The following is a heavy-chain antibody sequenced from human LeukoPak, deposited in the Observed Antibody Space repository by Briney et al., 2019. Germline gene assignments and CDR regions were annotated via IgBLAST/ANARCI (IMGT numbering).Heavy chain of an antibody. CDR1: GYTFTSYY. J-gene: IGHJ4*02. Sequence: ASVKLSCKPSGYTFTSYYMHWVRQAPGQGLECMGIINTSGGRTSYEQKFQGRVTMTRDTSTSTVYIELSSLRSEDTAVYYCARGFREDYDIQLINGDYWGQGTVVTVSS. CDR2: INTSGGRT. V-gene: IGHV1-46*01. D-gene: IGHD3-9*01. CDR3: ARGFREDYDIQLINGDY.